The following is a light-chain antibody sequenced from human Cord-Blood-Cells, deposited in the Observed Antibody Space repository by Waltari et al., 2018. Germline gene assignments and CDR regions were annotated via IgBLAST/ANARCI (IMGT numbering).Light chain of an antibody. J-gene: IGLJ3*02. V-gene: IGLV2-23*01. CDR1: SSDVGSYNL. CDR3: CSYAGSSTWV. Sequence: QSALTQPASVSGSPGQSITISCTVTSSDVGSYNLVSWYQQHPGKAPKLMIYEGSKRPSGVSNRFSGSKSGNTASLTISGLQVEDEADYYCCSYAGSSTWVFGGGTKLTVL. CDR2: EGS.